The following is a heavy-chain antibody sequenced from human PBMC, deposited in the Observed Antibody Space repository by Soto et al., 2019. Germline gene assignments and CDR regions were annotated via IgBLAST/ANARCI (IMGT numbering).Heavy chain of an antibody. Sequence: QVQLQQWGAGLLKPSETLSLTCAVYGGSFSGYYWSWIRQPPGKGLEWIGEINHSGSTNYNPSLKRRVTISVDTSKNQFSLKLSSVTAADTAVYYCARGCIAAAGTNYYGMDVWGQGTTVTVSS. CDR3: ARGCIAAAGTNYYGMDV. CDR2: INHSGST. D-gene: IGHD6-13*01. CDR1: GGSFSGYY. J-gene: IGHJ6*02. V-gene: IGHV4-34*01.